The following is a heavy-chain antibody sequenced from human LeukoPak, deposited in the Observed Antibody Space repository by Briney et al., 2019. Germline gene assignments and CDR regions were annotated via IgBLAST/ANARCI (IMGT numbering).Heavy chain of an antibody. Sequence: RPGGSLRLSCAASGFTFSNYPMNWVRQAPGKGLEWVSAITSDGSRPYNADSVKGRFTISRDNSKNTLYLQMNGLRADDTAVYYCAKGNTITPDYWGQGTLVTVSS. CDR3: AKGNTITPDY. D-gene: IGHD1-14*01. V-gene: IGHV3-23*01. CDR2: ITSDGSRP. J-gene: IGHJ4*02. CDR1: GFTFSNYP.